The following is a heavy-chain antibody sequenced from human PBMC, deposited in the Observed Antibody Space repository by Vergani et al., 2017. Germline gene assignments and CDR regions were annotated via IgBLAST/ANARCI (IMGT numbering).Heavy chain of an antibody. D-gene: IGHD1-26*01. CDR1: GFTFSSYS. CDR3: TRDSYSGSPAFGFDP. V-gene: IGHV3-48*01. Sequence: EVQLVESGGGLVQPGGSLRLSCAASGFTFSSYSMNWVRQAPGKGLEWVSYISSSSSTIYYADSVKGRFTISRDNAKNSLYLQMNSLRAEDTAIYYCTRDSYSGSPAFGFDPWGQGTLVTVS. CDR2: ISSSSSTI. J-gene: IGHJ5*02.